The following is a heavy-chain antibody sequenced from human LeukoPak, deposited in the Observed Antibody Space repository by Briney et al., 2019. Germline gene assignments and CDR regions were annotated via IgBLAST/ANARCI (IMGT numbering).Heavy chain of an antibody. D-gene: IGHD3-9*01. CDR3: ARSPTQRQMKLRYSDQTPRGGMDV. CDR1: GGSFSGYY. CDR2: INHSGST. V-gene: IGHV4-34*01. J-gene: IGHJ6*02. Sequence: SETLSLTCAVYGGSFSGYYWSWIRQPPGKGLEWIGEINHSGSTNYNPSLKSRVTISVDTSKNQFSLKLSSVTAADTAVYYCARSPTQRQMKLRYSDQTPRGGMDVWGQGTTVTVSS.